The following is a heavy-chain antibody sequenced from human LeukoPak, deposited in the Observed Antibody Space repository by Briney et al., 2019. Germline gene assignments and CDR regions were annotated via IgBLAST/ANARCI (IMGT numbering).Heavy chain of an antibody. V-gene: IGHV3-23*01. Sequence: GGSLRLSCAASGFTFSSYAMSWVRQAPGKGLEWVSAISGSGGSTYYADSVKGRFTISRDNSKNTLYLQMNSLRAEDTAVYYCAKAYCSGGSCYSYYHYGMDVWGQGTTVTVSS. D-gene: IGHD2-15*01. J-gene: IGHJ6*02. CDR1: GFTFSSYA. CDR3: AKAYCSGGSCYSYYHYGMDV. CDR2: ISGSGGST.